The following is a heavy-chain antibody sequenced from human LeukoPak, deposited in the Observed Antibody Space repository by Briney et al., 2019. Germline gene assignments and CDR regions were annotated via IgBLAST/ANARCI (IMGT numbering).Heavy chain of an antibody. CDR3: AKEGGYYSSGYCDY. V-gene: IGHV3-33*06. Sequence: GGSLRLSCAASGFTFSSYGMHWVRQAPGKGLEWVAVIWYDGSNKYYADSVKGRFTISRDNSKNTLYLQMNSLRAEDTAVYYCAKEGGYYSSGYCDYWGQGTLVTVSS. CDR1: GFTFSSYG. D-gene: IGHD3-22*01. CDR2: IWYDGSNK. J-gene: IGHJ4*02.